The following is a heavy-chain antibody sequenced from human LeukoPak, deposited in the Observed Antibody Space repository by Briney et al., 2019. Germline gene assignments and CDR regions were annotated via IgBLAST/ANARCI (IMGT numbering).Heavy chain of an antibody. CDR1: GFTFSNYA. D-gene: IGHD2-2*01. J-gene: IGHJ4*02. CDR3: ARDGTYCSSSSCYRGYFDY. CDR2: ISSSSSII. Sequence: GGSLRLSCAASGFTFSNYALSWVRQAPGKGLEWVSYISSSSSIICYADSVKGRFTISRDNAKNSLYLQMNSLRDEDTAVYYCARDGTYCSSSSCYRGYFDYWGQGALVTVSS. V-gene: IGHV3-48*02.